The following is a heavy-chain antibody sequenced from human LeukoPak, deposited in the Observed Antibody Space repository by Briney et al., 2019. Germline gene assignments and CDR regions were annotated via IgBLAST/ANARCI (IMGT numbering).Heavy chain of an antibody. D-gene: IGHD3/OR15-3a*01. CDR2: ISGSGGST. CDR3: TRAVAADDFSPGY. CDR1: GFTFSSYA. Sequence: GGSLRLSCAASGFTFSSYAMSWVRQAPGKGLEWVSAISGSGGSTYYADSVKGRFTISRDNSKNTLYLQMNSLRAEDTAVYYCTRAVAADDFSPGYWGQGTLLTASS. J-gene: IGHJ4*02. V-gene: IGHV3-23*01.